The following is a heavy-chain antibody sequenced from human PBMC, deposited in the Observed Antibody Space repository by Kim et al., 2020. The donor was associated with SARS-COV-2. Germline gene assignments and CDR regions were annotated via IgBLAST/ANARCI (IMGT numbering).Heavy chain of an antibody. D-gene: IGHD2-15*01. CDR2: IYYSGST. J-gene: IGHJ5*02. Sequence: SETLSLTCTVSGGSISSSSYYWGWIRQPPGKGLEWIGSIYYSGSTYYNPSLKSRVTISVDTSKNQFSLKLSSVTAADTAVYYCARPWRYCSGGSCYGGDWFDPWGQGTLVTVSS. CDR3: ARPWRYCSGGSCYGGDWFDP. V-gene: IGHV4-39*01. CDR1: GGSISSSSYY.